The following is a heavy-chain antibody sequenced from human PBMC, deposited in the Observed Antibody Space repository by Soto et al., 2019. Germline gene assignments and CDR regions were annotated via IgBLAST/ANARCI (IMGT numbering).Heavy chain of an antibody. CDR2: ISYDGSNK. CDR3: AKERYYYGSGSPSLNY. CDR1: GFTFSSYG. J-gene: IGHJ4*02. V-gene: IGHV3-30*18. D-gene: IGHD3-10*01. Sequence: QVQLVESGGGVVQPGRSLRLSCAASGFTFSSYGMHWVRQAPGKGLECVAVISYDGSNKYYADSVKGRFTISRDNSKNTLYLQMNSLRAEDTAVYYCAKERYYYGSGSPSLNYWGQGTLVTVSS.